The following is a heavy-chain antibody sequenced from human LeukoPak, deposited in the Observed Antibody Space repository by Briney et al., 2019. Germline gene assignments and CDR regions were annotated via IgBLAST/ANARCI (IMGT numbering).Heavy chain of an antibody. Sequence: HGESLKISCKSSGYSFTSYWIGWVRQMPGKGLEWMGIIYPGGSDTRYSPSFQGQVTISADKSISTAYLQWSSLKASDTAMYYCARKAAAAGTFNAFDIWGQGTLVTVSS. CDR2: IYPGGSDT. CDR3: ARKAAAAGTFNAFDI. D-gene: IGHD6-13*01. J-gene: IGHJ3*02. V-gene: IGHV5-51*01. CDR1: GYSFTSYW.